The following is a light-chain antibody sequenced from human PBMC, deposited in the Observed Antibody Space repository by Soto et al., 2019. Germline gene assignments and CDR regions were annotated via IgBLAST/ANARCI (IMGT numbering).Light chain of an antibody. CDR2: DDS. CDR1: NIGSKS. V-gene: IGLV3-21*02. J-gene: IGLJ1*01. CDR3: LVWDSRSEHYV. Sequence: SYELTQSPSVSVAPGQTVSITCGGYNIGSKSVHWYQQKPGQAPALVVYDDSDRRSGIPERFSGSNSGNTATLTITRVEAGDEADYHCLVWDSRSEHYVFGTGTKV.